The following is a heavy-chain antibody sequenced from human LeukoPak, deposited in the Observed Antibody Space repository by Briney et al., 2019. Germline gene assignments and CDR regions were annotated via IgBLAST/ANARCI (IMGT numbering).Heavy chain of an antibody. J-gene: IGHJ4*02. CDR3: ARVQLERHFFDY. V-gene: IGHV3-30-3*01. CDR2: ISYDGSNK. Sequence: PGRSLRLSCAASGFTFSSYAMHWVRQAPGKGLEWVAVISYDGSNKYYADSVKGRFTISRDNSKNTLYLQMNSPRAEDTAVYYCARVQLERHFFDYWGQGTLVTVSS. CDR1: GFTFSSYA. D-gene: IGHD1-1*01.